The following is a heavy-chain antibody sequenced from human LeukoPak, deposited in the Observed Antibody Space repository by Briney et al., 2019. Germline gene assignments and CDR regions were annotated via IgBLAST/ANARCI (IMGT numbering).Heavy chain of an antibody. CDR3: AKVDGSSSSRARFAY. CDR1: GFTFSSYA. Sequence: GGSLRLSCAASGFTFSSYAVNWVRQAPGKGLEWVSAFSGGGDFIYYAESVKGRFTISRDNSKSTGYLQMNSLRAEDTAIYYCAKVDGSSSSRARFAYWGPGTLVTVSS. D-gene: IGHD6-6*01. J-gene: IGHJ4*02. CDR2: FSGGGDFI. V-gene: IGHV3-23*01.